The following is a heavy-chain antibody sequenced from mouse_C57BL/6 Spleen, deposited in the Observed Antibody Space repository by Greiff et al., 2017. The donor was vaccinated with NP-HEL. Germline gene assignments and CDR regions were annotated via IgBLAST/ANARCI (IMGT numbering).Heavy chain of an antibody. CDR2: INPNNGGT. CDR3: ARSGDSNYVSFAY. CDR1: GYTFTDYN. V-gene: IGHV1-18*01. D-gene: IGHD2-5*01. Sequence: EVQLQQSGPELVKPGASVEIPCKASGYTFTDYNMDWVKQSHGKSLEWIGDINPNNGGTIYNQKFKGKATLTVDKSSSTAYMELRSLTSEDTAVYYCARSGDSNYVSFAYWGQGTLVTVSA. J-gene: IGHJ3*01.